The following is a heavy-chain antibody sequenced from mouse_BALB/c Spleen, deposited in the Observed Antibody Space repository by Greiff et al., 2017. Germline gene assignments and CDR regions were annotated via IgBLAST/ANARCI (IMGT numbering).Heavy chain of an antibody. D-gene: IGHD1-1*01. J-gene: IGHJ1*01. Sequence: DVKLQESGPSLVKPSQTLSLTCSVTGDSITSGYWNWIRKFPGNKLEYMGYISYSGSTYYNPSLKSRISITRDTSKNQYYLQLNSVTTEDTATYYCASYYYGSSWYFDVWGAGTTVTVSS. CDR3: ASYYYGSSWYFDV. V-gene: IGHV3-8*02. CDR1: GDSITSGY. CDR2: ISYSGST.